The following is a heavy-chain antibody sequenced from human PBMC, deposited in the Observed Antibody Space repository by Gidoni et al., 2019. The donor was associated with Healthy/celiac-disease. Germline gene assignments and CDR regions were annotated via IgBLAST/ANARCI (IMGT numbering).Heavy chain of an antibody. J-gene: IGHJ4*02. V-gene: IGHV3-30*18. CDR2: ISYDGSNK. CDR1: GFRFSSYG. D-gene: IGHD2-2*02. CDR3: AKARGYCSSTSCYTGY. Sequence: QVQLVESGGGVVQPGRSLRLSCAASGFRFSSYGMHWVRQAPGKGLEWVSVISYDGSNKYYADSVKGRFTISRDNSKNTLYLQMNSLRAEDTAVYYCAKARGYCSSTSCYTGYWGQGTLVTVSS.